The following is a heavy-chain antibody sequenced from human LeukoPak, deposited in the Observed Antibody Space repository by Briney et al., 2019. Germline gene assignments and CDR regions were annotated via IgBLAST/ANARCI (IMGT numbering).Heavy chain of an antibody. Sequence: GGSLRLSCAASGFTFSSYSMNWVRQAPGRELEWLSYITTSSSSIYYADSVKGRFTISRDNAKNSLYLQMNSLRAEDTAVYYCARDRDWAFDYWGQGTLVTVSS. CDR3: ARDRDWAFDY. CDR1: GFTFSSYS. CDR2: ITTSSSSI. V-gene: IGHV3-48*01. J-gene: IGHJ4*02. D-gene: IGHD3/OR15-3a*01.